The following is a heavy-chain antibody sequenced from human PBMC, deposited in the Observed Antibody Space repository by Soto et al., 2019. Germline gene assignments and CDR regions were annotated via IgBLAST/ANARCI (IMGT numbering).Heavy chain of an antibody. CDR3: AITGPYSSGNN. CDR1: GTSVSGANW. CDR2: IHSSGNT. V-gene: IGHV4-4*02. Sequence: QVQLQESGPGLVDPLGTLSLTCAVSGTSVSGANWWGWVRQPPGKGLEWIGEIHSSGNTDYNPSLKGRVTRSRDMSKNEFSLNLTSVTAPDTAVYYCAITGPYSSGNNWGQGTIVTVSS. J-gene: IGHJ4*02. D-gene: IGHD3-22*01.